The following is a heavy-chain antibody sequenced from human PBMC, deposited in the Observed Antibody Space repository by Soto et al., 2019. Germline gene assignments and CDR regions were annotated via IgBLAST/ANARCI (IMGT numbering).Heavy chain of an antibody. CDR1: GYAFTSFY. D-gene: IGHD4-17*01. V-gene: IGHV1-46*01. CDR2: INPSAGNT. J-gene: IGHJ4*02. Sequence: GASVKVSCKASGYAFTSFYVHWVRQAPGQGLEWMGVINPSAGNTAYAQKFQGRVTMTRDTSTTTVYMDLSSLRSEDTAVYYCVRLATVTPPHYFDYWGQGTLVTVSS. CDR3: VRLATVTPPHYFDY.